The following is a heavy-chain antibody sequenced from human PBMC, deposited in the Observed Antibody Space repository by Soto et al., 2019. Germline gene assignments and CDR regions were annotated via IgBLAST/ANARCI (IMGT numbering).Heavy chain of an antibody. CDR3: VKDYSLTALSIPVDY. CDR2: INANGGRI. CDR1: GFTFSSYA. D-gene: IGHD2-21*02. Sequence: GGSLRLSCGASGFTFSSYAMSWVRQAPGKGLEWVSGINANGGRIHYADSVKGRFTISRDNSRNTLYLQMSSLRAEDTAIYYCVKDYSLTALSIPVDYWGQGTLVTVSS. V-gene: IGHV3-23*01. J-gene: IGHJ4*02.